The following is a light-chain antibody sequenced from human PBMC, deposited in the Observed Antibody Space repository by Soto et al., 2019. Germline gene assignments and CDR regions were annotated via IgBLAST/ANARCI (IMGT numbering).Light chain of an antibody. CDR2: DVS. CDR1: QSINAW. Sequence: DIQIAHTTSTLSASVGDIVTIACRASQSINAWLDWYQQKPGKAPKLLIYDVSTLDSGVPSRFSGSASGTEFTLTISYLESDDFATSYCQQYHRYSTFGQGTKVDIK. CDR3: QQYHRYST. V-gene: IGKV1-5*01. J-gene: IGKJ1*01.